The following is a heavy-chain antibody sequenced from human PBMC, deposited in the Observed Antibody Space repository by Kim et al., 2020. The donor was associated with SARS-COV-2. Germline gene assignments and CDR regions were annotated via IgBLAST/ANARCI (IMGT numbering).Heavy chain of an antibody. J-gene: IGHJ3*02. D-gene: IGHD2-15*01. CDR2: ISSSSSYI. CDR3: ARDTGYPRSYDDAFDI. Sequence: GESLKISCAASGFTFSSYSMNWVRQAPGKGLEWVSSISSSSSYIYYADSVKGRFTISRDNAKNSLYLQMNSLRAEDTAVYYCARDTGYPRSYDDAFDIWGQGTMVTVSS. CDR1: GFTFSSYS. V-gene: IGHV3-21*01.